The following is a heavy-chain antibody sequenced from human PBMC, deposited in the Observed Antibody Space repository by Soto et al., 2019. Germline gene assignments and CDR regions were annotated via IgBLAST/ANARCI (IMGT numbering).Heavy chain of an antibody. D-gene: IGHD3-10*01. CDR2: IYYTGTT. Sequence: QVQLQESGPGLIKPSETLSVTCSVSGTSISGYYWTWIRQPPGKGLAWIGYIYYTGTTKYNPSLKSRVTISVDTAKNQFSLRLNSVTAADTAVYYCAREVSSFGSNHFDSWGQGALVTVSS. V-gene: IGHV4-59*01. CDR1: GTSISGYY. J-gene: IGHJ4*02. CDR3: AREVSSFGSNHFDS.